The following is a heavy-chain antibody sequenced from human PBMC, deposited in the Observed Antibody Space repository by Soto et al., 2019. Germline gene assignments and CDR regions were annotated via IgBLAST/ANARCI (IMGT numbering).Heavy chain of an antibody. Sequence: PGGSLRLSCVASGFSFSSYTMHWVRQAPGRGLEWVSDISSGSTTISYTASVKGRFTVSRDNAKNSVYLQMNSLRAEDTAVYYCAKVGTSTTVTSDFDYWGQGTLVTVSS. D-gene: IGHD4-17*01. CDR2: ISSGSTTI. J-gene: IGHJ4*02. CDR3: AKVGTSTTVTSDFDY. CDR1: GFSFSSYT. V-gene: IGHV3-48*01.